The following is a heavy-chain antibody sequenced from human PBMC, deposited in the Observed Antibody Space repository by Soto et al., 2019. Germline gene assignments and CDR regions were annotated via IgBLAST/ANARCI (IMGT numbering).Heavy chain of an antibody. V-gene: IGHV1-69*08. J-gene: IGHJ5*02. D-gene: IGHD2-15*01. CDR3: ARDVGYCSGGSCYSDNWFDP. CDR2: IIPILGIA. CDR1: GGTFSSYT. Sequence: QVQLVQSGAEVKKPGSSVKVSCKASGGTFSSYTISWVRQAPGQGLEWMGRIIPILGIANYAQKFQGRVTSTADKSTSTAYMELSSLRSEDTAVYYCARDVGYCSGGSCYSDNWFDPWGQGTLVTVSS.